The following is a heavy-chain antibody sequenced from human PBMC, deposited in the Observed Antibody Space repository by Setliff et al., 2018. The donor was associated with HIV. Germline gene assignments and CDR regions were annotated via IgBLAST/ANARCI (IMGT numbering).Heavy chain of an antibody. J-gene: IGHJ4*02. Sequence: PGGSLRLSCAASGFTFSSFWMTWVRQAPGKGLEWVANIKEDGSETFYVDSGKGRFAMSRDNAKNSLYLEMNSLKVEDTAVYYCARDATRGGDFDFWGQGTLVTVSS. CDR2: IKEDGSET. V-gene: IGHV3-7*01. CDR3: ARDATRGGDFDF. CDR1: GFTFSSFW. D-gene: IGHD1-26*01.